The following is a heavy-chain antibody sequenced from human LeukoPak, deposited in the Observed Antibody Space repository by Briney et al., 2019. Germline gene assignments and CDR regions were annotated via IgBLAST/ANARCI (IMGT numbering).Heavy chain of an antibody. Sequence: NPSETLSLTCIVSGGSISSYYWSWIRQPPGKGLEWVAYIHYSGSTNYNPSLKSRVTISVDTSKNQFSLKLNTVTAADTAVYYCARDRHCSGIAHSFDPWGQGTLVTVSS. D-gene: IGHD3-10*02. CDR2: IHYSGST. CDR3: ARDRHCSGIAHSFDP. CDR1: GGSISSYY. J-gene: IGHJ5*02. V-gene: IGHV4-59*01.